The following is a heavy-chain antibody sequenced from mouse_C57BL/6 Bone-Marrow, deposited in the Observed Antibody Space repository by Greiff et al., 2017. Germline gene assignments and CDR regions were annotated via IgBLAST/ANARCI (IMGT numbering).Heavy chain of an antibody. CDR1: GYTFTSYW. J-gene: IGHJ3*01. Sequence: QVQLQQPGAELVKPGASVKLSCKASGYTFTSYWMQWVKQRPGQGLEWIGEIDPSDSYTNYNQKFKGKATLTVDTSSSTAYMPLSSLTSEDSAVYYCARFALGFAYWGQGTLVTVSA. CDR3: ARFALGFAY. CDR2: IDPSDSYT. V-gene: IGHV1-50*01.